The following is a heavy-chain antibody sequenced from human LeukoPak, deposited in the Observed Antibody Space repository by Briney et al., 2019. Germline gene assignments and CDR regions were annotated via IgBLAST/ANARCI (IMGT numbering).Heavy chain of an antibody. CDR2: IIPIFGTA. CDR3: ARVVEAVAGTYYFDY. V-gene: IGHV1-69*13. J-gene: IGHJ4*02. CDR1: GGTFSSYA. D-gene: IGHD6-19*01. Sequence: ASVKVSCKASGGTFSSYAISWVRQAPGQGLEWMGGIIPIFGTANYAQKFQGRVTITADESTSTAYMELSSLRSEDTAVYYCARVVEAVAGTYYFDYWGQGTLVTVSS.